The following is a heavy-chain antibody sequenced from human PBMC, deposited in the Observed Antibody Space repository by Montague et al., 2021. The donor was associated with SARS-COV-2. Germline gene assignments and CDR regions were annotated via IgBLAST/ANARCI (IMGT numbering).Heavy chain of an antibody. CDR1: GYTFTSYD. Sequence: SVMVSCKASGYTFTSYDINWVRQATGQGLEWMGWMNPNSGNTGYAQKFQGRVTMTRNTSISTAYMELSSLRSEDTAVYYCAAPRGSGSYYYYYGMDVWGQGTTVTVSS. J-gene: IGHJ6*02. CDR2: MNPNSGNT. CDR3: AAPRGSGSYYYYYGMDV. V-gene: IGHV1-8*01. D-gene: IGHD3-10*01.